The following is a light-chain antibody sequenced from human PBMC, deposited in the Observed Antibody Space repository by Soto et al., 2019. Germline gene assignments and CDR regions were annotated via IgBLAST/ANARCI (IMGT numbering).Light chain of an antibody. Sequence: IHLTQSPPSLSASVGDRFTITCRASQGVSSSLAWYHQQPGKAPKLLIYAATTLQSGVPSRFSGSGSGTDFTLTINSLQPEDFETYYCQQLHSYPFTFGQGTRLEIK. CDR1: QGVSSS. J-gene: IGKJ5*01. CDR3: QQLHSYPFT. V-gene: IGKV1-9*01. CDR2: AAT.